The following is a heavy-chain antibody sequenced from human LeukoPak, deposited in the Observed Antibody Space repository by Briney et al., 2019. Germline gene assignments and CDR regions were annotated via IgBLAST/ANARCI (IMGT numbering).Heavy chain of an antibody. V-gene: IGHV3-23*01. D-gene: IGHD3-3*01. J-gene: IGHJ4*02. CDR1: GFTFSSYA. Sequence: GGSLRLSCAASGFTFSSYAMSWVRQAPGKGLEWVSAISGSGGSTYYADSVKGRFTISRDNSKNTLYLQMNSLRAEDTAVYYCAKVSSRDFWSGTNSDFDYWGQGTLVTVSS. CDR2: ISGSGGST. CDR3: AKVSSRDFWSGTNSDFDY.